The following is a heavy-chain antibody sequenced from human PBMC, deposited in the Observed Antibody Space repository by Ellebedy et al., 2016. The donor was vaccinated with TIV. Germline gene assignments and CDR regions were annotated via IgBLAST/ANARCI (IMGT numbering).Heavy chain of an antibody. CDR3: SRNLGHYMLSD. CDR1: GLTLSGDW. CDR2: INGDGRAI. D-gene: IGHD2-8*01. V-gene: IGHV3-7*01. Sequence: GESLKISXAASGLTLSGDWMTWMRQAPGKGLEWVANINGDGRAIQYADSVEGRFTISRDNAKKSLFLQMNSLRVEDTAMYYCSRNLGHYMLSDWGQGSLVTVSS. J-gene: IGHJ4*02.